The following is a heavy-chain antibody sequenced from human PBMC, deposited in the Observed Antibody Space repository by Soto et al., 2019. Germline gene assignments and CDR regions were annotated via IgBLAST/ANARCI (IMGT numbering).Heavy chain of an antibody. CDR2: LYWDNTR. J-gene: IGHJ6*04. CDR3: ARYTTDTYFDV. V-gene: IGHV2-5*02. CDR1: GFSLYTRGVG. D-gene: IGHD2-2*02. Sequence: QITLKESRPPLVKPTQTLTLTCSFSGFSLYTRGVGVGWVRQPPGKALEWLALLYWDNTRRYSPSLKNSLTIAKGTSENQVALTMTNMEPEDTGTYYCARYTTDTYFDVWGKGTTVTVSS.